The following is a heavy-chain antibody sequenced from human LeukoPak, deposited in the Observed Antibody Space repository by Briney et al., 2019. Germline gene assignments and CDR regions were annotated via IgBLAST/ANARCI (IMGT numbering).Heavy chain of an antibody. D-gene: IGHD3-3*01. CDR2: ISSGSEK. J-gene: IGHJ4*02. CDR1: GFTFSIFP. Sequence: GGSLRLSCEASGFTFSIFPIHWVRQATGKGLEWVALISSGSEKYYADSVKGRFTISRDNSKNMLYLQMNSLRADDTAVYYCARDLELSAVYYFDSWGQGTLVIVSS. V-gene: IGHV3-30*04. CDR3: ARDLELSAVYYFDS.